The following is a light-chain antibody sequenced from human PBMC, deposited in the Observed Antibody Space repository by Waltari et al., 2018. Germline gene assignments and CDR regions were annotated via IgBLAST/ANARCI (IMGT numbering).Light chain of an antibody. CDR1: QTLNKF. V-gene: IGKV1-39*01. Sequence: DVQLTKPPSSLSASVGDRGTITCRASQTLNKFLNWYRQMPGKAPELLISRVSNLQSGVPSRFSGSGSGTDFSLTISSLQPEDFATYYCHQSYSNPQTFGQGTKLKI. CDR3: HQSYSNPQT. J-gene: IGKJ2*01. CDR2: RVS.